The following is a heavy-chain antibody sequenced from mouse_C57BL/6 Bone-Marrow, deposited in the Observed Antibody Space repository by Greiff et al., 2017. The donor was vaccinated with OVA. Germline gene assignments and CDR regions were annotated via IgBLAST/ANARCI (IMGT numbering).Heavy chain of an antibody. CDR1: GYSITSGYY. CDR2: ISYDGSN. V-gene: IGHV3-6*01. CDR3: AREGVLATFDY. D-gene: IGHD1-1*01. Sequence: EVKLLESGPGLVKPSQSLSLTCSVTGYSITSGYYWNWIRQFPGNKLEWMGYISYDGSNNYNPSLKNRISITRDTSKNQFFLKLNSVTTEDTATYYCAREGVLATFDYWGQGTTLTVSS. J-gene: IGHJ2*01.